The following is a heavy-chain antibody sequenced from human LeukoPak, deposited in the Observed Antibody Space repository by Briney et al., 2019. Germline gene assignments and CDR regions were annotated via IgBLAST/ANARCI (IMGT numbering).Heavy chain of an antibody. CDR2: INHSGST. D-gene: IGHD3-22*01. CDR1: GGSFSGYY. Sequence: SETLSPTCAVYGGSFSGYYWSWIRQPPGKGLEWIGEINHSGSTNYNPSLKSRVTISVDTSKNQFSLKLSSVTAADTAVYYCARGKYYDSSGYYSGRYDYWGQGTLVTASS. V-gene: IGHV4-34*01. CDR3: ARGKYYDSSGYYSGRYDY. J-gene: IGHJ4*02.